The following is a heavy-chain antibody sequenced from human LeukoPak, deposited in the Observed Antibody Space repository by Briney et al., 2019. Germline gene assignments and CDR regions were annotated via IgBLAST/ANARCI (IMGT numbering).Heavy chain of an antibody. J-gene: IGHJ5*02. CDR2: ISGSGGST. Sequence: GGSLRLSCAASGFTFSSYAMSWVRQAPGKGLEWVSAISGSGGSTYYADSVKGRFTISRDNSKNTLYLQMNSLRAEDTAVYYCAKDPKIYSGSVNWFDPWGQGTLVSVSS. V-gene: IGHV3-23*01. CDR1: GFTFSSYA. D-gene: IGHD1-26*01. CDR3: AKDPKIYSGSVNWFDP.